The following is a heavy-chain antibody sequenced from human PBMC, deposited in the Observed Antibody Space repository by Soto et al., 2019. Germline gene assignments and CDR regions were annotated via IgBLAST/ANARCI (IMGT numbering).Heavy chain of an antibody. Sequence: HPGGSLRLSCAASGFTFSSYWMSWVRQAPGKGLEWVANIKQDGSEKYYVDSVKGRFTISRDNAKNSLYLQMNSLRAEDTAVYYCARDRVVRGVPYYYYYYGMDVWGQGTTVTVSS. J-gene: IGHJ6*02. CDR1: GFTFSSYW. CDR2: IKQDGSEK. D-gene: IGHD3-10*01. V-gene: IGHV3-7*03. CDR3: ARDRVVRGVPYYYYYYGMDV.